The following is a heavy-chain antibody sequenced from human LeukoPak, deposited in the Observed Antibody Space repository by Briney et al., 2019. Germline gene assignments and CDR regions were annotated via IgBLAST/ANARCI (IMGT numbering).Heavy chain of an antibody. D-gene: IGHD3-10*01. CDR2: INHSGST. J-gene: IGHJ3*02. CDR3: ARTFYYYGSGSPHDAFDI. V-gene: IGHV4-34*01. Sequence: PSETLSLTCAVYGGSFSGYYWSWIRQPPGKGLEWIEEINHSGSTNYNPSLKSRVTISVDTSKNQFSLKLSSVTAADTAVYYCARTFYYYGSGSPHDAFDIWGQGTMVTVSS. CDR1: GGSFSGYY.